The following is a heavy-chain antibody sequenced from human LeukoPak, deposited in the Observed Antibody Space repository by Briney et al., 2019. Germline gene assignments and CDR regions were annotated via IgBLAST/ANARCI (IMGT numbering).Heavy chain of an antibody. V-gene: IGHV1-69*04. J-gene: IGHJ4*02. CDR1: GGTFSSYA. CDR2: IIPIVGIA. Sequence: ASVKVSCKASGGTFSSYALSWVRQAPGQGLEWMGTIIPIVGIANYAQKFQGRVTITADKSTSTAYMELSSLRSEDTAVYYCARDREMATIYFCYWGQGTLVTFSS. CDR3: ARDREMATIYFCY. D-gene: IGHD5-24*01.